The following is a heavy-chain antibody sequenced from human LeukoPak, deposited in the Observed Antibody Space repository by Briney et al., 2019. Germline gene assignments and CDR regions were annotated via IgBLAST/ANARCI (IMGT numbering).Heavy chain of an antibody. CDR2: IWYDGSNK. J-gene: IGHJ3*02. Sequence: GRSLRLSCAASGFTFSSYGMHWVRQAPGKGLEWVAVIWYDGSNKYYADSVRGRFTISRDNSKNTLYLQMNSLRAEDTAVYYCARAKATAIVMGAVWRRAAFDIWGQGTMVTVSS. CDR1: GFTFSSYG. CDR3: ARAKATAIVMGAVWRRAAFDI. V-gene: IGHV3-33*01. D-gene: IGHD5-18*01.